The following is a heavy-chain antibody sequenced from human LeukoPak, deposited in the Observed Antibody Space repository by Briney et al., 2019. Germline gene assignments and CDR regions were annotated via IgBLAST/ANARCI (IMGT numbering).Heavy chain of an antibody. D-gene: IGHD3-10*01. J-gene: IGHJ5*02. CDR2: IWYDGSEK. Sequence: PGGSLRLSCATSGFPFSSYGFLWVRQAPGKGLEWVSVIWYDGSEKYYADSVKGRFSISRDNSKNTLYLQMTSLRVEDTAVYYCARGRGFGGFGELSPWGQGTLVIVSS. CDR3: ARGRGFGGFGELSP. CDR1: GFPFSSYG. V-gene: IGHV3-33*01.